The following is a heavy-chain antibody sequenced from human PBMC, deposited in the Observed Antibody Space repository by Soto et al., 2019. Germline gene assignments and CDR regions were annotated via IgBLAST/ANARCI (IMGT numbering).Heavy chain of an antibody. V-gene: IGHV3-23*01. Sequence: VQLLESGGGLVQPGGSLRLSCAASGFTFSSYAMSWVRQAPGQGLEWVSAISGSGGSTYYAESVKGRFTISRDNAKNTLYLQMNSLRAEDTAVYYCAKPGSFGVVSNYYMDVWGKGTTVTVSS. CDR3: AKPGSFGVVSNYYMDV. CDR1: GFTFSSYA. D-gene: IGHD3-3*01. CDR2: ISGSGGST. J-gene: IGHJ6*03.